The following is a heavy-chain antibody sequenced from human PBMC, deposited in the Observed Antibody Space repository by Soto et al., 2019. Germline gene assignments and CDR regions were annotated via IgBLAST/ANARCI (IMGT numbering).Heavy chain of an antibody. CDR2: IGTAGDP. CDR1: GFTFSSYD. V-gene: IGHV3-13*05. CDR3: ARGGPARHCSSTSCPPDY. J-gene: IGHJ4*02. Sequence: PGGSLRLSCAASGFTFSSYDMHWVRQATGKGLEWVSAIGTAGDPYYPGSVKGRFTISRENAKNSLYLQMNSLRAGDTAVYYCARGGPARHCSSTSCPPDYWGQGTLVTVSS. D-gene: IGHD2-2*01.